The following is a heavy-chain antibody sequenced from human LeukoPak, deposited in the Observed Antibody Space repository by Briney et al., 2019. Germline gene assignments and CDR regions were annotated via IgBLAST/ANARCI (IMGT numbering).Heavy chain of an antibody. J-gene: IGHJ3*02. CDR1: GYTFSSYY. Sequence: ASVKVSCKASGYTFSSYYMHWVRQAPGQGLEWMGIINPTGDSTRYAQQFQGRVTITRDMSTTTLYVELSGLRSEDTAVYYCAREVAVGNGALDIWGQGTMVTVSS. D-gene: IGHD1-26*01. CDR2: INPTGDST. CDR3: AREVAVGNGALDI. V-gene: IGHV1-46*01.